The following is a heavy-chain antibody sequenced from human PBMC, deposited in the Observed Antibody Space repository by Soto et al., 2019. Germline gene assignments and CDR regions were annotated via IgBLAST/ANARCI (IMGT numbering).Heavy chain of an antibody. D-gene: IGHD3-3*01. Sequence: GSLRLSCAASGFTFSGSAMHWVRQASGKGLEWVGRIRSKANSYATAYAASVKGRFTISRDDSKNTAYLQMNSLKTEDTAVYFCTRHYDFWSGYSVRWFDPWGQGTLVTVSS. J-gene: IGHJ5*02. CDR2: IRSKANSYAT. CDR3: TRHYDFWSGYSVRWFDP. V-gene: IGHV3-73*01. CDR1: GFTFSGSA.